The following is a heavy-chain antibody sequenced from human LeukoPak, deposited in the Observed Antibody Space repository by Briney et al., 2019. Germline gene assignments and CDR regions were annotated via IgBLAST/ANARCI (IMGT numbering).Heavy chain of an antibody. CDR2: IYYSGSA. CDR3: ARVDGGRSGIYYFDF. CDR1: GGSIHTHY. V-gene: IGHV4-59*11. D-gene: IGHD4-23*01. Sequence: PSETLSLTCDVSGGSIHTHYWTWIRQSPGRGLEWIGLIYYSGSAIYNPFLKSRVTISEDKSKNQIYLTMTSVTAADTAVYYCARVDGGRSGIYYFDFWGQGTLVIVSS. J-gene: IGHJ4*02.